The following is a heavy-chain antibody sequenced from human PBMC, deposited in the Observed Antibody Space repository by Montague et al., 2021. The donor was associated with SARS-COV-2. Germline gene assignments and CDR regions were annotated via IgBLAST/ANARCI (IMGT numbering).Heavy chain of an antibody. J-gene: IGHJ6*02. V-gene: IGHV4-59*12. CDR2: TSYSGST. CDR1: GGSISPYY. Sequence: SETLSLTCTVSGGSISPYYWSWIRQSPGKGLECIGYTSYSGSTDYNSSLKSRVTKSIDTSKNQFSLKLSSVTAADTAVYYCARWGEYYDSPYYYYAMDVWGQGTTVTVSS. CDR3: ARWGEYYDSPYYYYAMDV. D-gene: IGHD3-3*01.